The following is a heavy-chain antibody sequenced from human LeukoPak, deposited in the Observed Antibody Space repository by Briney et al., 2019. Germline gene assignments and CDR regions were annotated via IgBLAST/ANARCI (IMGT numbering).Heavy chain of an antibody. CDR3: ARLGLGIFAFDI. D-gene: IGHD7-27*01. J-gene: IGHJ3*02. CDR1: GYTFTGYY. Sequence: ASVKVSCKASGYTFTGYYTHWVRQAPGQGLEWMGWINPNSGGTNYAQKFQGRVTMTRDTSISTAYMELSRLRSDDTAVYYCARLGLGIFAFDIWGQGTMVTVSS. CDR2: INPNSGGT. V-gene: IGHV1-2*02.